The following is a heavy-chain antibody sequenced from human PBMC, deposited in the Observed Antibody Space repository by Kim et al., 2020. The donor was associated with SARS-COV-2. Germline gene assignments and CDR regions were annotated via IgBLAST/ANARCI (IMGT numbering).Heavy chain of an antibody. J-gene: IGHJ4*02. CDR3: AKDSDYGDLYYVDY. D-gene: IGHD4-17*01. Sequence: ADSVKCRFNISRDNSKITLYLQLNSLRAEDTAVYYCAKDSDYGDLYYVDYWGQGTLVTVSS. V-gene: IGHV3-33*06.